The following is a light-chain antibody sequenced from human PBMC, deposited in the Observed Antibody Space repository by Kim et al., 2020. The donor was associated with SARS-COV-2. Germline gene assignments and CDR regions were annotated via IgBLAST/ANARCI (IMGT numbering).Light chain of an antibody. V-gene: IGKV3-11*01. Sequence: LSPGEIVTLSCRASQSVSSYLAWYQQKPGQPPRLLIYDASNRATGIPARFSGSGSGADFTLTISSLEPEDFAVYYCQQRSTWPLTFGGGTKVDIK. CDR2: DAS. CDR1: QSVSSY. CDR3: QQRSTWPLT. J-gene: IGKJ4*01.